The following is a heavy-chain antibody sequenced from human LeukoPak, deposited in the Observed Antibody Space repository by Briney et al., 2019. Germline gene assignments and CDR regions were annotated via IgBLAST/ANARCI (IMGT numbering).Heavy chain of an antibody. CDR3: ASPLEQQLAFDY. D-gene: IGHD6-13*01. J-gene: IGHJ4*02. CDR2: INPNSGGT. CDR1: GYTFTSYG. V-gene: IGHV1-18*01. Sequence: ASVKVSCKASGYTFTSYGISWVRQAPGQGLEWMGWINPNSGGTNYAQKFQGRVTITADKSTSTAYMELSSLRSEDTAVYYCASPLEQQLAFDYWGQGTLVTVSS.